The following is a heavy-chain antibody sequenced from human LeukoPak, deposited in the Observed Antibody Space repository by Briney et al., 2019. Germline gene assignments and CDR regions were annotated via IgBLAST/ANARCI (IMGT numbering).Heavy chain of an antibody. CDR2: IYWDDDN. V-gene: IGHV2-5*02. Sequence: SGPTLVKPTQTLTLTCTFSGFSLSTSGVGVGWIRQPPGKALKWLAVIYWDDDNRYSPSLRNRLTITKDTSKTQVVLKMTRMDPLDTATYYCAHRRYTAGYNWFDPWGQGTLVTVSS. CDR1: GFSLSTSGVG. CDR3: AHRRYTAGYNWFDP. J-gene: IGHJ5*02. D-gene: IGHD5-18*01.